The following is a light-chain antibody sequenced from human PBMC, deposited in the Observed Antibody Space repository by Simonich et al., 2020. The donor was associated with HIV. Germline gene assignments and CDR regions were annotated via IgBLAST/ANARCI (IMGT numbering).Light chain of an antibody. Sequence: QSALTQPASVSGSPGQSITISCTGTSSDVGVYHYVSWYQQHPGKVPKLLIYDVSKRPSGVSNRFSGSKSGNTASLTISGLQADDEADYYCSSYTGSTTLVFGGGTRLTVL. J-gene: IGLJ2*01. CDR1: SSDVGVYHY. V-gene: IGLV2-14*03. CDR3: SSYTGSTTLV. CDR2: DVS.